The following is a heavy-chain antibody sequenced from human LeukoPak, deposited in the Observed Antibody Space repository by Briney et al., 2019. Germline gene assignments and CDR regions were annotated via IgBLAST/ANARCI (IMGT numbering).Heavy chain of an antibody. D-gene: IGHD3-22*01. Sequence: SETLSHTCAVSGGSISSGGYSWSWIRQPPGKGLEWIGYIYHSGSTYYNPSLKSRVAMSVDRSKNQFSLKLNSVTAADTAVYYCARAYYDSSAHSGGYDMDVWGQGTTVTVSS. CDR2: IYHSGST. J-gene: IGHJ6*02. V-gene: IGHV4-30-2*01. CDR3: ARAYYDSSAHSGGYDMDV. CDR1: GGSISSGGYS.